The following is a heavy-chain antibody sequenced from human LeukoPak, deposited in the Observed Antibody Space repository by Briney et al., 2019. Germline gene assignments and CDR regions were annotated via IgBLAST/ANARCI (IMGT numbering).Heavy chain of an antibody. V-gene: IGHV1-46*01. CDR2: ISPSGGGT. CDR1: GYTFTSYY. J-gene: IGHJ4*02. CDR3: ARGGPQWLVLRKRFYFDS. Sequence: ASVKVSCKSSGYTFTSYYIHWVRQAPGQGLEWMGIISPSGGGTGYAQNFQGRVTMTRDTSTSTVYMELSSLRSEDTTVYFCARGGPQWLVLRKRFYFDSWGQGTLVTVSS. D-gene: IGHD6-19*01.